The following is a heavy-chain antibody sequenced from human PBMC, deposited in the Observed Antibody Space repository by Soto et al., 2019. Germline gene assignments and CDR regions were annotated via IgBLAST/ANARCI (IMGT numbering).Heavy chain of an antibody. CDR1: GYTFINQG. J-gene: IGHJ4*02. Sequence: ASVKVSCKASGYTFINQGISWVRQAPGQGLEWMGWISAYNGNTNYAQRLQGRVTMTTDTSTSTVYMELRSLRFDDTAVHYCARDLTVTTEAAGYWGQGTLVTVSS. V-gene: IGHV1-18*01. CDR2: ISAYNGNT. CDR3: ARDLTVTTEAAGY. D-gene: IGHD4-17*01.